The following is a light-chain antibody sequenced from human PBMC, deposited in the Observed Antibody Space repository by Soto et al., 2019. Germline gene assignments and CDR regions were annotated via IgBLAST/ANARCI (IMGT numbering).Light chain of an antibody. Sequence: QSALTQPPSVSGAPGQRVTISCTGSSSNIGAGYDVHWYQQLPGTAPKLLIYGNSNRPSGVPDRFSGSKSGTSASLAITGLQAEDEADYYCQSSDSSLSGSVFGGGTKLNVL. J-gene: IGLJ3*02. CDR3: QSSDSSLSGSV. V-gene: IGLV1-40*01. CDR2: GNS. CDR1: SSNIGAGYD.